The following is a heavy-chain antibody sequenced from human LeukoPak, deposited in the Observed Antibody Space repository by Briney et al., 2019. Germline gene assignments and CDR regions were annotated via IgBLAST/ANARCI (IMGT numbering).Heavy chain of an antibody. CDR2: ISKDGSDK. CDR1: GFTFTNYA. V-gene: IGHV3-30*01. Sequence: GSLRLSCAASGFTFTNYAMHWVRQAPGKGLEWVTVISKDGSDKNYADSVKGRFTISRDNSMSTLFLQMNSLRTDDTAVYFCARDAYYSSGTYFDSWGQGTLVTVSS. CDR3: ARDAYYSSGTYFDS. D-gene: IGHD3-10*01. J-gene: IGHJ4*02.